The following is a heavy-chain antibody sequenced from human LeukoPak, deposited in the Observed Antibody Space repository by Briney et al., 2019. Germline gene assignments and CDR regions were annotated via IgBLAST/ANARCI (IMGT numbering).Heavy chain of an antibody. D-gene: IGHD3-10*01. CDR3: AKDIFRGFDGMDV. V-gene: IGHV3-9*01. CDR2: ISWNSGSI. CDR1: GFTFDDYA. Sequence: GRSLRLSCAASGFTFDDYAMHRVRQAPGKGLEWVSGISWNSGSIGYADSVKGRFTISRDNAKSSLYLQMHSLRAEDTALYYCAKDIFRGFDGMDVWGQGTTVTVPS. J-gene: IGHJ6*02.